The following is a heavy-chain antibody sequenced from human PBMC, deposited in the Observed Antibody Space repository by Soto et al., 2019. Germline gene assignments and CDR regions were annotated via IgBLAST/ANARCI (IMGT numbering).Heavy chain of an antibody. V-gene: IGHV4-4*02. J-gene: IGHJ4*02. D-gene: IGHD6-13*01. CDR1: GDSISSGNW. CDR3: ACWGGSSWNWD. CDR2: IHHSGNS. Sequence: QVQLQESGPGLVKPSETLSLTCAVSGDSISSGNWCSWVRQPPGKGLEWIGEIHHSGNSNYNPSLKSRVTISGDKSMNQFSRKLNSVTAADTAVYYCACWGGSSWNWDWGQGTLVTVSS.